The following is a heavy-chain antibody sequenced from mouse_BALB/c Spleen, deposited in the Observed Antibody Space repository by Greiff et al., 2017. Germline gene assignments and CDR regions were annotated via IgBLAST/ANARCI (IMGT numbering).Heavy chain of an antibody. D-gene: IGHD2-14*01. CDR2: IDPETGGT. CDR1: GYTFTDYE. Sequence: VQLQQSGAELVRPGASVTLSCKASGYTFTDYEMHWVKQTPVHGLEWIGAIDPETGGTAYNQKFKGKATLTVDKSSSTAYMELRSLTSEDSAVYYCTRGYEDYAMDYWGQGTSVTVSS. V-gene: IGHV1-15*01. J-gene: IGHJ4*01. CDR3: TRGYEDYAMDY.